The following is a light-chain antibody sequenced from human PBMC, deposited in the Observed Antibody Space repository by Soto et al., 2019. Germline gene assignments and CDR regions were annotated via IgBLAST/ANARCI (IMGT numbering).Light chain of an antibody. CDR3: QQTFSTPIT. V-gene: IGKV1-39*01. Sequence: DIQMTQSPSSLSASVGDRVTITCRASQTVRTYLNWYQQKPGKAPTLLVYAASTLGSAVPPRFTGAGSETDFTLTISDLQPEDFATYYCQQTFSTPITFGQGTRLE. CDR1: QTVRTY. CDR2: AAS. J-gene: IGKJ5*01.